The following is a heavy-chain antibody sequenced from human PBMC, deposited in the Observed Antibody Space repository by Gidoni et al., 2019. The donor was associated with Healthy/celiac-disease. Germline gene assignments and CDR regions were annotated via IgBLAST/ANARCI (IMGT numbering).Heavy chain of an antibody. V-gene: IGHV1-2*04. D-gene: IGHD6-6*01. Sequence: QVQLVQSGAEVKKPGASVKVSCKASGYTFTGSYMHWVRQAPGQGLEWMGWSNPNSGGTNNAQKFQGWVTMTRDTSISTAYMELSRLRSDDTAVYYCAREEDGGGSSSIRSYYYYGMDVWGQGTTVTVSS. J-gene: IGHJ6*02. CDR2: SNPNSGGT. CDR1: GYTFTGSY. CDR3: AREEDGGGSSSIRSYYYYGMDV.